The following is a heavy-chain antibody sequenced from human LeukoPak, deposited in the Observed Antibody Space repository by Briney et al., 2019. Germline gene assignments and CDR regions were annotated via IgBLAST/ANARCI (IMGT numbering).Heavy chain of an antibody. Sequence: ASVKVSCKASGYTFTSYGISWVRQAPGQGLEWMGWISAYNGNTNYAQKLQGRVTMTTDTSTSTAYMELRSLRSDDTAVYYCARDYYGSGSYVTPSGMDVWGQGTTVTVAS. CDR1: GYTFTSYG. D-gene: IGHD3-10*01. CDR2: ISAYNGNT. CDR3: ARDYYGSGSYVTPSGMDV. V-gene: IGHV1-18*01. J-gene: IGHJ6*02.